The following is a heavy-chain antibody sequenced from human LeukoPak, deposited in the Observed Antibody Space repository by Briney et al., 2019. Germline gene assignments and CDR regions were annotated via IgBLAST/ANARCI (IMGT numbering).Heavy chain of an antibody. CDR2: IYYSGST. Sequence: SDSMSLTSTVSGGSISSGGYYWSRIRQHPGKSPERIGYIYYSGSTYYNPSLKSRVTISVDTSKNQFSLKLSSVTAADTAVYYCARESRGDGYNLDYWGQGTLVTVSS. CDR3: ARESRGDGYNLDY. V-gene: IGHV4-31*03. J-gene: IGHJ4*02. CDR1: GGSISSGGYY. D-gene: IGHD5-24*01.